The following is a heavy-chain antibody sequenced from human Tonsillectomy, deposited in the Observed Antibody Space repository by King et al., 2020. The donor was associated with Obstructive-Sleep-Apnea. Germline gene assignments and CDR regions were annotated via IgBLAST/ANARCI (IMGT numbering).Heavy chain of an antibody. CDR1: GVTFNSAW. CDR3: TTKLYFYDSSGYLTPFDY. Sequence: VQLVESGGGLVKPGGSLRLSCAASGVTFNSAWMTWVRQAPGKGLEWVGRIKSKTDGGTTDYAAPGKGRFNISRDDSKNTLYLQMNSLKTEDTAVYYCTTKLYFYDSSGYLTPFDYWGQGTLVTVSS. CDR2: IKSKTDGGTT. J-gene: IGHJ4*02. D-gene: IGHD3-22*01. V-gene: IGHV3-15*01.